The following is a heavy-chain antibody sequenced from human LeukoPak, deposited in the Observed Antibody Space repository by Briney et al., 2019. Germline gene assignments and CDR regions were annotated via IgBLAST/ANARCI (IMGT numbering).Heavy chain of an antibody. V-gene: IGHV3-9*01. CDR1: GFTFDDYA. CDR2: ISWNSGSI. D-gene: IGHD2-15*01. J-gene: IGHJ5*02. CDR3: AKSHLPRAAPIECWFDP. Sequence: QSGGSLRLSCAASGFTFDDYAMHWVRQAPGKGLEWVSGISWNSGSIGYADSVKGRFTISRDNAKNSLYLQMNSLRAEDTALYYCAKSHLPRAAPIECWFDPWGQGTLVTVSS.